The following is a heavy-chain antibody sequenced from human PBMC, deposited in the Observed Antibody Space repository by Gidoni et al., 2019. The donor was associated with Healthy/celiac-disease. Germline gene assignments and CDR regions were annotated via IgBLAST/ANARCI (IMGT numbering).Heavy chain of an antibody. D-gene: IGHD3-10*01. V-gene: IGHV3-7*01. CDR3: ARLYGSGVDY. CDR2: IKQDGSEK. CDR1: GFTFSSYW. J-gene: IGHJ4*02. Sequence: EVQLVESGGGLVLPAGSLRLSCAASGFTFSSYWVSWVRQATGKGLEWVANIKQDGSEKYYVDSVKGRFTISRDNAKNSLYLQMNSLRAEDTAVYYCARLYGSGVDYWGQGTLVTVSS.